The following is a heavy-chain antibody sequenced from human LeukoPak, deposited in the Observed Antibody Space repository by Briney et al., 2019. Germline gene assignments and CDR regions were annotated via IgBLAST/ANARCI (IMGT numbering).Heavy chain of an antibody. V-gene: IGHV4-59*08. D-gene: IGHD1-1*01. CDR1: GGSFSGYY. J-gene: IGHJ4*02. CDR3: ARRISSWNVYIDK. Sequence: SETLSVTCTVSGGSFSGYYWSWIRQTPGKGLEWIGYIYSSGTTNYNRSLQSRVIISLDTPKNQFSLRVTSVTAADTAMYFCARRISSWNVYIDKWGQGIQVTVSS. CDR2: IYSSGTT.